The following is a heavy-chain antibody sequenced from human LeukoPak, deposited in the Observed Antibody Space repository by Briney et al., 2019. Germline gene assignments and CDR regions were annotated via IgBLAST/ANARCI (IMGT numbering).Heavy chain of an antibody. J-gene: IGHJ3*02. D-gene: IGHD3-9*01. CDR2: INAGNGNT. Sequence: ASVKVSCKASGYTFTSYAMHWVRQAPGQRLEWMGWINAGNGNTKYSQKFQGRVTITRDTSASTAYMELSSLRSEDTAVYYCARGYDILTGPPPNDAFDIWGQGTMVTVSS. CDR1: GYTFTSYA. CDR3: ARGYDILTGPPPNDAFDI. V-gene: IGHV1-3*01.